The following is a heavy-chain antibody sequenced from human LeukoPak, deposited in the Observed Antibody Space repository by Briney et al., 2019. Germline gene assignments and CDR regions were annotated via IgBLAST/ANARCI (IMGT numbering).Heavy chain of an antibody. Sequence: GGSLRLSCAASGFSFKSYGMHWVRQAPGKGLEWVAVIWYDGSNKYYADSVEGRFTISRDNPKNTLYLQMNSLRAGDTAVYYCATDLYYDSSGYYYDYYYYGMDVWGQGTTVTVSS. CDR1: GFSFKSYG. CDR2: IWYDGSNK. V-gene: IGHV3-30*02. J-gene: IGHJ6*02. D-gene: IGHD3-22*01. CDR3: ATDLYYDSSGYYYDYYYYGMDV.